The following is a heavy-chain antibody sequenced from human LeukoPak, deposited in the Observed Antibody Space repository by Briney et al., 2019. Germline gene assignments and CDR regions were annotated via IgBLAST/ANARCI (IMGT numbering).Heavy chain of an antibody. CDR1: EFFFRTYT. CDR3: AKTTTTGWK. D-gene: IGHD6-19*01. J-gene: IGHJ4*02. Sequence: GGSLRLSCADSEFFFRTYTMNWVRQAPGKGLEWVSSINSNSRYIYYADSAKGRFTISRDNAKNSLYLQMNSLRAEDTAVYYCAKTTTTGWKWGQGTLVTVSS. CDR2: INSNSRYI. V-gene: IGHV3-21*01.